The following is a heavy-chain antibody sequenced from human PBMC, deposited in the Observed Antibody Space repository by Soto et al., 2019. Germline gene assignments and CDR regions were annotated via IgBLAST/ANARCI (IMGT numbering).Heavy chain of an antibody. Sequence: AAVNVSCKASGYRFTDYHIHWVRQAPGQGLEWLGRINPKSGGTSTAQKFQGWVTMTTDTSISTASMELTRLTSDDTAIYYGASGDSKDCSTGVSSFLYNNDTDLRGR. CDR3: ASGDSKDCSTGVSSFLYNNDTDL. V-gene: IGHV1-2*04. CDR1: GYRFTDYH. CDR2: INPKSGGT. D-gene: IGHD2-21*01. J-gene: IGHJ2*01.